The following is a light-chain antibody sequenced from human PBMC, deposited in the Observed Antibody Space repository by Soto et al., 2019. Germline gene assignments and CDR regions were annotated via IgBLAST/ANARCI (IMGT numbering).Light chain of an antibody. J-gene: IGKJ1*01. CDR2: EAS. CDR3: QQHNNYIPT. CDR1: QSVGRW. V-gene: IGKV1-5*03. Sequence: DIQMTQAPSTLSAYVGDRVTMTCRASQSVGRWLAWYQQKPGKAPKLLIYEASTLENGVPSRFSGSGSGTEFTLAISSPQPDDFATYFCQQHNNYIPTFGQGTKLDIK.